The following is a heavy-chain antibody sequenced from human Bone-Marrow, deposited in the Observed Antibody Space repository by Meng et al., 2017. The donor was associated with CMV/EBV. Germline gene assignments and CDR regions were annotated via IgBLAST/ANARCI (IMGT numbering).Heavy chain of an antibody. Sequence: GSLRLSCAASGFTFSSYWMHWVRQAPGKGLEWIGINDSGSTYYNSSLKSRVAISVDTSGTQFSLTLSSVTAADTAVYYCVRHIIVVPGRGYGVDVWGQGTMVTVSS. D-gene: IGHD2-2*01. CDR1: GFTFSSYW. CDR3: VRHIIVVPGRGYGVDV. CDR2: INDSGST. V-gene: IGHV4-38-2*01. J-gene: IGHJ6*02.